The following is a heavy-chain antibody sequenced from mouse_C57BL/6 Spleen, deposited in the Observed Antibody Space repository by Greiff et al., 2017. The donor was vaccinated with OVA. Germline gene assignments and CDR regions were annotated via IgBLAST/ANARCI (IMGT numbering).Heavy chain of an antibody. CDR1: GSNIKDYY. D-gene: IGHD2-1*01. CDR3: TYYGITEYFDV. J-gene: IGHJ1*03. Sequence: EVQLQQSGAELVRPGASVKLSCTASGSNIKDYYMHWVKQRPEQGLEWIGRIDPEDGDTEYAPKFQGKATMTADTSSNTAYLQLSSLTSEDTAVYYRTYYGITEYFDVWGTGTTVTVSS. CDR2: IDPEDGDT. V-gene: IGHV14-1*01.